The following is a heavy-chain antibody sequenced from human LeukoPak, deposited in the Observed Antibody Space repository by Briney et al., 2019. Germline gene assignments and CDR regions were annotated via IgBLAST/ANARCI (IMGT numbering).Heavy chain of an antibody. V-gene: IGHV4-4*08. CDR2: IYNSGST. CDR1: ACSISSIH. J-gene: IGHJ4*02. D-gene: IGHD6-19*01. Sequence: SETLSLTCSGSACSISSIHWNWIRQPPGNGLEWIGYIYNSGSTNYTQTLQSRVTMSVDTSKNQFSLELTSVTAADTAVYYCATLYGSGWYLKRNDYWGQGTLVTVSS. CDR3: ATLYGSGWYLKRNDY.